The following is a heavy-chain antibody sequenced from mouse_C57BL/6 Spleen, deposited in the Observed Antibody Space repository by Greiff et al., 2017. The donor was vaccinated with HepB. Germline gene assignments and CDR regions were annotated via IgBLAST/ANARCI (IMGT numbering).Heavy chain of an antibody. Sequence: EVKLVESGPGLVKPSQSLSLTCSVTGYSITSGYYWNWIRQFPGNKLEWMGYISHDGSNNYNPSLKNRISITRDTSKNQFFLKLNSVTPEDTATYYWAAYDYDGGAWFAYWGQGTLVTVSA. CDR1: GYSITSGYY. J-gene: IGHJ3*01. D-gene: IGHD2-4*01. CDR2: ISHDGSN. CDR3: AAYDYDGGAWFAY. V-gene: IGHV3-6*01.